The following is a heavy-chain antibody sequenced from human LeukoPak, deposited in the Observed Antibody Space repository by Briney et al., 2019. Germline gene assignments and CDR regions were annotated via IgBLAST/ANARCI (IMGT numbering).Heavy chain of an antibody. J-gene: IGHJ4*02. D-gene: IGHD3-10*01. CDR1: GGSIFSSNSY. V-gene: IGHV4-39*01. CDR2: IYYSGNT. CDR3: GTAGYYFDY. Sequence: SETLSLTCTASGGSIFSSNSYWGWIRQPPGKGLEWIGSIYYSGNTYYNASLKSRVTISVDTSKNQFSLKLSSVTAADTAVYYCGTAGYYFDYWGQGTLVTVSS.